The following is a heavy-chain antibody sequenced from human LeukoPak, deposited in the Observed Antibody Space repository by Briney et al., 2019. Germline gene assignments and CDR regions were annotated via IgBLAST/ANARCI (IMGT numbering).Heavy chain of an antibody. V-gene: IGHV3-33*01. CDR2: IWYDGGNK. J-gene: IGHJ4*02. Sequence: GGSLRLSCAASGFTFSSYGMHWVRQAPGKGLEWVAVIWYDGGNKYYADSVKGRFTISRDNSKNTLYLQMNSLRAEDTAVYYCARDGVATGLDYWGQGTLVTVSS. CDR1: GFTFSSYG. D-gene: IGHD5-12*01. CDR3: ARDGVATGLDY.